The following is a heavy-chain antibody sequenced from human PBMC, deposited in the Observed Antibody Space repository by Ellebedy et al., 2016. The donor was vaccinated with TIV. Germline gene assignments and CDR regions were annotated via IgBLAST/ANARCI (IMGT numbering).Heavy chain of an antibody. D-gene: IGHD2-2*01. V-gene: IGHV2-70*01. CDR2: IDWDDDK. CDR1: GFSLSTSGMC. Sequence: SGPTLVXPTQTLTLTCTFSGFSLSTSGMCVSWIRQPPGKALEWLALIDWDDDKYYSTSLKTRLTISKDTSKNQVVLTMTNMDPVDTATYYCARTPRVPATASYYGMDVWGQGTTVTVSS. J-gene: IGHJ6*02. CDR3: ARTPRVPATASYYGMDV.